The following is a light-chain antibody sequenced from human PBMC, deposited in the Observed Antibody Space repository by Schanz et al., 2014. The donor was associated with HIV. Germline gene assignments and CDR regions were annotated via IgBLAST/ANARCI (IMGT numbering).Light chain of an antibody. CDR1: QGMSND. CDR3: QQSYSAPFT. V-gene: IGKV1-27*01. Sequence: DIQMTQSPSSLSASVGDRVTITCRASQGMSNDLAWYQQKPGKVPKLLSYAASTLQSGVPSRFSGSGSGTDFTLTISSLQPEDSATYYCQQSYSAPFTFGGGTKVEI. CDR2: AAS. J-gene: IGKJ4*01.